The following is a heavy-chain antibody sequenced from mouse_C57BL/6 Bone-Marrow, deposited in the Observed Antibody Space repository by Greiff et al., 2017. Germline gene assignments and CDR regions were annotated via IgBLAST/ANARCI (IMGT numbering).Heavy chain of an antibody. CDR3: AREGAPFAY. Sequence: VKLQESGAELARPGASVKLSCKASGYTFTSYGISWVKQRTGQGLEWIGEIDPRSGNTYYNEKFKGKATLTADKSSSTAYMELRSLTSEDSAVYFCAREGAPFAYWGQGTLVTVSA. CDR1: GYTFTSYG. CDR2: IDPRSGNT. J-gene: IGHJ3*01. V-gene: IGHV1-81*01.